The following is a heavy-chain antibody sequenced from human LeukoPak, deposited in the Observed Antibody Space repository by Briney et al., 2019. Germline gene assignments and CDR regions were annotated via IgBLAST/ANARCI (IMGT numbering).Heavy chain of an antibody. D-gene: IGHD6-13*01. CDR2: MYYSGST. V-gene: IGHV4-59*12. CDR3: ARENIAAAAPHFDY. J-gene: IGHJ4*02. CDR1: GASISGYY. Sequence: SETLSLTCTVSGASISGYYWNWIRQPPGKGLEWIGYMYYSGSTNYNPSLKSRVTMSGDTSKNELSLKLSSVTAADTAVYYCARENIAAAAPHFDYWGQGTLVTVSS.